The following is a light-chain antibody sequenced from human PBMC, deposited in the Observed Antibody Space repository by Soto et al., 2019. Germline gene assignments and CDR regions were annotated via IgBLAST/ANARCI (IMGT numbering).Light chain of an antibody. CDR1: QNIRTY. Sequence: DIQMTQSPSSVSASVGDRVTITCRASQNIRTYLSWYQQKPGKAPKLLIYETSHLQSGVPSRFSGSGSGTDFTLTITSLQPEDFATYYCQESFYAPPTFGQGTKV. CDR2: ETS. V-gene: IGKV1-39*01. J-gene: IGKJ1*01. CDR3: QESFYAPPT.